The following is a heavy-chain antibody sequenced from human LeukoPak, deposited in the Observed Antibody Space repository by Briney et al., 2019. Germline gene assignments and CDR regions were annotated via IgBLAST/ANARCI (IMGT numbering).Heavy chain of an antibody. V-gene: IGHV3-33*01. D-gene: IGHD2-15*01. CDR1: GFTFNTYA. CDR3: GRVGCTGGNCKPYAYYATDV. CDR2: IWYDGSDK. J-gene: IGHJ6*02. Sequence: GRSLRLSCAASGFTFNTYAMHWGRQAPGKGLEWVAIIWYDGSDKYYADSVRGRFTISRDNSKNTLYLQMNSLRAEDTAVYYCGRVGCTGGNCKPYAYYATDVWGQGTTVTVSS.